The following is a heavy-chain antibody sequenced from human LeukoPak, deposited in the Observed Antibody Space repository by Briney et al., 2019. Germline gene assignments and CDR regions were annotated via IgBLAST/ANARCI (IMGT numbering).Heavy chain of an antibody. CDR1: GFTFSSYW. D-gene: IGHD2-15*01. CDR2: IRSKAYGGTT. CDR3: TRETRCRYCSGGSSSYFDY. J-gene: IGHJ4*02. Sequence: GGSLRLSCAASGFTFSSYWMHWVRQAPGKGLEWVGFIRSKAYGGTTEYAASVKGRFTISRDDSKSIAYLQMNSLKTEDTAVYYCTRETRCRYCSGGSSSYFDYWGQGTLVTVSS. V-gene: IGHV3-49*04.